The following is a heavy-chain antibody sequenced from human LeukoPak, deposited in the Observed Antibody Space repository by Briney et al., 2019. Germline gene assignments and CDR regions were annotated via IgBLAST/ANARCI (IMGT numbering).Heavy chain of an antibody. CDR1: AFSFSSYA. Sequence: GGSLRLSCAASAFSFSSYAIHWVRQAPGKRLDWVAVISYDGNNKNYADSVKGRFTISRDNSKNTLYLQMKSLRGQDTAVYYCARDRGRQAVAGSYDAFDMWGQGTKVTVSS. D-gene: IGHD6-19*01. V-gene: IGHV3-30*04. J-gene: IGHJ3*02. CDR3: ARDRGRQAVAGSYDAFDM. CDR2: ISYDGNNK.